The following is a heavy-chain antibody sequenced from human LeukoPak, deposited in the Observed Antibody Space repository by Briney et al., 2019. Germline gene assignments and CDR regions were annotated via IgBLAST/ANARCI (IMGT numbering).Heavy chain of an antibody. CDR2: IIPIFGTA. V-gene: IGHV1-69*05. J-gene: IGHJ4*02. Sequence: SVKVSCKASGGTFSSYAISWVRQAPGQGLEWMGRIIPIFGTANYAQKFQGRVTITTDESTSTAYMELSSLRSEDTAVYYCASNNIVATIAGNPKWYYFDYWGQGTLVTVSS. CDR3: ASNNIVATIAGNPKWYYFDY. CDR1: GGTFSSYA. D-gene: IGHD5-12*01.